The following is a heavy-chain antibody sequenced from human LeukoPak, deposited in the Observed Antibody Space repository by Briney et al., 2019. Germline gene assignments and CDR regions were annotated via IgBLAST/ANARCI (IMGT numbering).Heavy chain of an antibody. CDR1: GFTFNTYT. V-gene: IGHV3-21*01. CDR2: ISYSGSDI. D-gene: IGHD1-1*01. Sequence: PGGSLRLSCAASGFTFNTYTMNWVRQAPGKGLEWVSSISYSGSDIYYADSLRGRFTVSRDNAKNSLYLQMNSLRAEDTAIYFCARDDGFTGTPIFDYWGQGTLVTVSS. J-gene: IGHJ4*02. CDR3: ARDDGFTGTPIFDY.